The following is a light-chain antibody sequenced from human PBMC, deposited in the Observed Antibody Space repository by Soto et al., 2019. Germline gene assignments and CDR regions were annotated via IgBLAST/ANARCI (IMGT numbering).Light chain of an antibody. CDR2: EGS. Sequence: QSAPTQPASVSGSPGQSITISCTGTSSDVGSYNLVSWYQQYSGKAPKLMIYEGSKRPSGVSNRFSGSKSGNTASLTISGLQAEDEADYYCCSYAGSSTWVFGGGTKLTVL. V-gene: IGLV2-23*01. J-gene: IGLJ3*02. CDR1: SSDVGSYNL. CDR3: CSYAGSSTWV.